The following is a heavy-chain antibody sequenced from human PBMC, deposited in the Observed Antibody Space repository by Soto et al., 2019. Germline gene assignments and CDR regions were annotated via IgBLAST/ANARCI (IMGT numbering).Heavy chain of an antibody. Sequence: QVQLQESGPGLVKPSETLSLTCTVSGGSISSYYWRWIRQPAGKGLEWIGRIYTSGSTNYNPSLKSRVTMSVDTSKNQCSLKVSSVTAADTAVYYCARDSFGGAPYYYYAMDVWGQGTTVTVSS. J-gene: IGHJ6*02. V-gene: IGHV4-4*07. CDR2: IYTSGST. CDR3: ARDSFGGAPYYYYAMDV. CDR1: GGSISSYY. D-gene: IGHD3-16*01.